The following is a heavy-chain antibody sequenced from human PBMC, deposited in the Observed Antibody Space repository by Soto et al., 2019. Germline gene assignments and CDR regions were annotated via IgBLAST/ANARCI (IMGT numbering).Heavy chain of an antibody. V-gene: IGHV3-33*01. Sequence: QVQMVESGGGVVQPGGSLRLSCAVSESIFRGYGMHWVRQAPGKGLEWVAIIRFDGSNIHYADYVMDRFTISRDNSKNMLYLEMNNLRVEDTAVYYCARDGVGVTTFWGFLDYWGQGTLVTVSA. CDR3: ARDGVGVTTFWGFLDY. CDR2: IRFDGSNI. CDR1: ESIFRGYG. J-gene: IGHJ4*02. D-gene: IGHD3-10*02.